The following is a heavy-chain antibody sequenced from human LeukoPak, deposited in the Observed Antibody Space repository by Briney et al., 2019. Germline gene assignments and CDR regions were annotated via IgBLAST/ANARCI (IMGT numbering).Heavy chain of an antibody. J-gene: IGHJ6*03. CDR2: INPNSGGT. CDR1: GYTFTGYY. D-gene: IGHD2-2*02. Sequence: GASVKVSCKASGYTFTGYYMHWVRQAPGQGLEWMGWINPNSGGTNYAQKLQGRVTMTTDTSTSTAYMELRSLRSDDTAVYYCAREALGYCSSTSCYNPYYYMDVWGKGTTVTVSS. CDR3: AREALGYCSSTSCYNPYYYMDV. V-gene: IGHV1-2*02.